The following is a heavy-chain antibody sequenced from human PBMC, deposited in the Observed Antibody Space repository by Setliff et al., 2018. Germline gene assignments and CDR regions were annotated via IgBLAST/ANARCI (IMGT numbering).Heavy chain of an antibody. CDR1: GVSIANTASY. Sequence: LSLTCNVSGVSIANTASYWSWIRQPAGKTLEWIGQVYVGGNTYYNPSFESRVSISVDRSNNQFSLKLSSVTAADTAVYYCARDRTYYGSGTYTRWFDYWGQGTLVTVSS. V-gene: IGHV4-61*09. D-gene: IGHD3-10*01. CDR2: VYVGGNT. CDR3: ARDRTYYGSGTYTRWFDY. J-gene: IGHJ4*02.